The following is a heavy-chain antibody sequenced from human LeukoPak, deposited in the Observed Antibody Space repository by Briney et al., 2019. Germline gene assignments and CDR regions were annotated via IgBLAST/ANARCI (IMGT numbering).Heavy chain of an antibody. CDR1: GGTFSSYA. J-gene: IGHJ4*02. CDR2: IIPIFGTA. V-gene: IGHV1-69*05. Sequence: GASVKVSCKASGGTFSSYAISWVRQAPGQGLEWMGGIIPIFGTANYAQKFQGRVTMTRDTSTSTVYMELSSLRSEDTAVYYCARDKTRGMVDSDYYDSSGYYYAAGYWGQGTLVTVSS. CDR3: ARDKTRGMVDSDYYDSSGYYYAAGY. D-gene: IGHD3-22*01.